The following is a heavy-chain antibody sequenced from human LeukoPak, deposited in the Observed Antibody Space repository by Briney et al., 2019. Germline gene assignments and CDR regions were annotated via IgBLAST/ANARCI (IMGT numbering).Heavy chain of an antibody. J-gene: IGHJ4*02. Sequence: GALRLSCAASGFTFSSNGMSWVRQAPGKGLELVANIKQDRSEKYYVDSVKGRFTISRDNAKNSLYLQMNSLRAEDTAVYYCAREGLRYDYVWGSYRETYNFDYWGQGTLVTVSS. CDR2: IKQDRSEK. CDR3: AREGLRYDYVWGSYRETYNFDY. V-gene: IGHV3-7*01. CDR1: GFTFSSNG. D-gene: IGHD3-16*02.